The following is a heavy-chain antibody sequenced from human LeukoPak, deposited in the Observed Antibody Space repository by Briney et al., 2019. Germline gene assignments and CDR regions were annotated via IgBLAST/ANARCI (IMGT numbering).Heavy chain of an antibody. D-gene: IGHD3-10*01. CDR3: ARGGFVFDI. Sequence: GGSLRLSGAASGFTFSSYEMNWVRQGPGKGLEWISYITTTDTTKYYTDSVKGRFTISRDNAKNSLYLQMHSLRAEDTAVYYCARGGFVFDIWGQGTVVTVSS. V-gene: IGHV3-48*03. CDR2: ITTTDTTK. J-gene: IGHJ3*02. CDR1: GFTFSSYE.